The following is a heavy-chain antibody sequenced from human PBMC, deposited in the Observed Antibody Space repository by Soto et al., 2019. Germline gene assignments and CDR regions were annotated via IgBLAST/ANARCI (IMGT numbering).Heavy chain of an antibody. CDR3: ARRESQGPIDY. CDR1: GYSISSSNW. CDR2: IYYSGTT. J-gene: IGHJ4*02. Sequence: QVQLQQSGPVLVKPSDTLSLTCGVSGYSISSSNWWGWIRQPPGKGLEWIGYIYYSGTTYYNPSLKSRVTMSVDTSKDQFSLKLTSVTAVDTAVYYCARRESQGPIDYWGQGTLVTVSS. D-gene: IGHD1-26*01. V-gene: IGHV4-28*01.